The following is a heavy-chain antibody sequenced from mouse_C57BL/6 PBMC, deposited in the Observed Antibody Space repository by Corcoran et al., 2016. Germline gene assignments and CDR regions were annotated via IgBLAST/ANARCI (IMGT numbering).Heavy chain of an antibody. V-gene: IGHV8-12*01. Sequence: QVTLKESGPGILQSSQTLSLTCSFSGFSLSTSGMGVSWIHQPSGKGLEWLAHIYWDDDKRYNPSLKSRLTISKDTSRNQVFLKITSVDTADTATYYCARNLPTVVPYEGYAMDYWGQGTSVTVSS. D-gene: IGHD1-1*01. CDR2: IYWDDDK. CDR3: ARNLPTVVPYEGYAMDY. J-gene: IGHJ4*01. CDR1: GFSLSTSGMG.